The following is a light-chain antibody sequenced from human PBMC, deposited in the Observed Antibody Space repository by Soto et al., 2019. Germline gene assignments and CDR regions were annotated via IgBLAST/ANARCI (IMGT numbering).Light chain of an antibody. J-gene: IGLJ2*01. CDR2: DVS. Sequence: QSVLTQPASVSGSPGQSITISCTGTSSDVGGYNYVSWYQQHPGKAPKLMIYDVSNRPSGVSNRFSGSKSGNTASLTISGLQAEDEADYYCSSYTSSSTLGVVFGRGTMVTVL. V-gene: IGLV2-14*01. CDR1: SSDVGGYNY. CDR3: SSYTSSSTLGVV.